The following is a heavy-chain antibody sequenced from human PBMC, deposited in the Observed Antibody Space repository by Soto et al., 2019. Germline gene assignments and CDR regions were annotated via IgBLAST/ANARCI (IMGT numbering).Heavy chain of an antibody. D-gene: IGHD3-16*01. CDR3: AKGGHIDF. J-gene: IGHJ4*02. CDR2: IRSKANSYAT. CDR1: GFTFSGSA. Sequence: EVQLVESGGGLVQPGGSLKLSCAASGFTFSGSAMHWVRQASGKGLEWVGRIRSKANSYATAYAASVKGRFTISRDDSKNTAYLQMNSLKTEDTAVYYCAKGGHIDFCGQGTLVTVSS. V-gene: IGHV3-73*02.